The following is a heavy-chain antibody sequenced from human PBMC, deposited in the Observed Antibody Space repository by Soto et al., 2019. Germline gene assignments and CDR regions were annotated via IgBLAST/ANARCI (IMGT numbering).Heavy chain of an antibody. D-gene: IGHD3-22*01. Sequence: GGSLRLSCAASGFTVSSNYMSWVRQAPGKGLEWVSVIYSGGSTYYADSVKGRFTISRDNSKNTLYLQMNSLRAEDTAVYYCAREKYYYDSSGYSQAGPYFDYWGQGTLVTVSS. CDR1: GFTVSSNY. CDR3: AREKYYYDSSGYSQAGPYFDY. V-gene: IGHV3-53*01. CDR2: IYSGGST. J-gene: IGHJ4*02.